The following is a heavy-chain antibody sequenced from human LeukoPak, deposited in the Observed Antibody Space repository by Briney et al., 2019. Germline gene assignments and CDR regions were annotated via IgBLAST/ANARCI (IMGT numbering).Heavy chain of an antibody. CDR2: ISGGGGST. D-gene: IGHD2-2*01. J-gene: IGHJ4*02. V-gene: IGHV3-23*01. CDR3: AKDVGYQPLLQPFDY. Sequence: GGSLRLSCAASGFTFSSYAMSWVRQAPGKGLEWVSAISGGGGSTYYADSVKGRFTISRDNSKNTLYLQMNSLRAEDTAVYYCAKDVGYQPLLQPFDYWGQGTLVTVSS. CDR1: GFTFSSYA.